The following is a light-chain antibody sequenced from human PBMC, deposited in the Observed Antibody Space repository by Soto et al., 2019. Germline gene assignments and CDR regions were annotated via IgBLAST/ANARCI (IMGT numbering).Light chain of an antibody. CDR2: GAS. V-gene: IGKV3-15*01. Sequence: EIVMTQSPATLSVSPGERATLSCRASQSVSSNLAWYQQNPGQAPRLVIYGASTRATGIPARFSGSGSGTEFTLTISSLQSEDFAVYYCQQYINWPLTFGGGTKVEIK. J-gene: IGKJ4*01. CDR1: QSVSSN. CDR3: QQYINWPLT.